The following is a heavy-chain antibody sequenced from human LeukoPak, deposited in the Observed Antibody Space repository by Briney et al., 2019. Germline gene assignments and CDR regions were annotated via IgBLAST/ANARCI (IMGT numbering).Heavy chain of an antibody. D-gene: IGHD2-21*02. CDR1: GFTFSSYA. V-gene: IGHV3-23*01. Sequence: GGSLRLSCAASGFTFSSYAMSWARQAPGKGLEWVSAISGSGGSTYYADSVKGRFTISRDNSKNTLYLQMNSLRAEDTAVYYCATDCGGDCYSLPDYWGQGTLVTVSS. CDR2: ISGSGGST. CDR3: ATDCGGDCYSLPDY. J-gene: IGHJ4*02.